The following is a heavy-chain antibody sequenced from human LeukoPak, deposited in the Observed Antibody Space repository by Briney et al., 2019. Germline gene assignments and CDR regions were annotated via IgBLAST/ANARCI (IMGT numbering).Heavy chain of an antibody. D-gene: IGHD3-3*01. CDR3: TRDHDFWRGPLDV. Sequence: GFLRLSCTASGFNFGDYSLSWFRQAPGVGLEWVAFIRREGYGGTTEYAASVKGRFTISRDDSKSIAYLQMNSLKTEDTGVYYCTRDHDFWRGPLDVWGKGTTVTVSS. J-gene: IGHJ6*04. V-gene: IGHV3-49*03. CDR2: IRREGYGGTT. CDR1: GFNFGDYS.